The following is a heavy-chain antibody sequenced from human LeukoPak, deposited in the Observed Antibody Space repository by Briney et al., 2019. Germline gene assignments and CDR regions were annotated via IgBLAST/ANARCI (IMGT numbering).Heavy chain of an antibody. CDR2: IYSDGTT. CDR1: GFTFSSSD. D-gene: IGHD3-10*01. CDR3: ADAYYYGSGSFYPTDY. V-gene: IGHV3-23*03. Sequence: GGSLRLSCAASGFTFSSSDMSWVRQAPGKKLEWVSDIYSDGTTFYADSVKGRFTISRDNAKSPLYLQMNSLRAEDTAVYYCADAYYYGSGSFYPTDYWGQGTLVTVSS. J-gene: IGHJ4*02.